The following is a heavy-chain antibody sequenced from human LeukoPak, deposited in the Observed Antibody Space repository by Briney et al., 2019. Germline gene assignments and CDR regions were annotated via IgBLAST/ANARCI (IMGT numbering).Heavy chain of an antibody. CDR1: GFTFSVAA. V-gene: IGHV3-66*01. CDR3: ERGGGSYKTGAFDI. Sequence: GGSLRLSCTASGFTFSVAAMTWVRQAPGKGLEWVSVIYSGGSTYYADSVKGRFTISRDNSKNTLYLQMNSLRAEDTAVYYCERGGGSYKTGAFDIWGQGTMVTVSS. D-gene: IGHD1-26*01. CDR2: IYSGGST. J-gene: IGHJ3*02.